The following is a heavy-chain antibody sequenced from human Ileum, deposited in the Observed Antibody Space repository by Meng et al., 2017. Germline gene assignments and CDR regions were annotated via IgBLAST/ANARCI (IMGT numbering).Heavy chain of an antibody. CDR3: ARDHMGSLDY. J-gene: IGHJ4*02. D-gene: IGHD1-26*01. CDR1: GGSVSRAGYQ. V-gene: IGHV4-61*08. CDR2: AST. Sequence: QVQLQESGPGLVRPSETLSLICTVSGGSVSRAGYQWGWIRQPPGKGLEWIGYASTNYNPSLKSQVTISLDTSRNQFSLSLSSVTAADTAVYYCARDHMGSLDYWGQGILVTVSS.